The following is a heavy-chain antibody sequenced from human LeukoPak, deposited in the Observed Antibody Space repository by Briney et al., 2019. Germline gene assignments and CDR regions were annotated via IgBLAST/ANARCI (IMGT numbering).Heavy chain of an antibody. V-gene: IGHV1-46*01. D-gene: IGHD3-10*01. CDR3: ARVSSGTTYYYYYYMDV. J-gene: IGHJ6*03. Sequence: ASVKLSCKAFGYTFTGYWMHWVRQAPGQGPEWMGVISPSGGSTIYAQKFKGRVTLTRDMSTSTDYLELSSLRSEDTAAYYCARVSSGTTYYYYYYMDVWGKGTTVTISS. CDR1: GYTFTGYW. CDR2: ISPSGGST.